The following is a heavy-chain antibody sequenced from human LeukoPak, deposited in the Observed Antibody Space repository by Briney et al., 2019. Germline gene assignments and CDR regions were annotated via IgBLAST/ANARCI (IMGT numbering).Heavy chain of an antibody. CDR1: GYTFTGYY. CDR3: ARVNVRDFWSGYYTSGYAFDI. V-gene: IGHV1-2*02. D-gene: IGHD3-3*01. CDR2: INPNSGGT. Sequence: GASVKVSCKASGYTFTGYYMHWVRQAPGQGLEWMGWINPNSGGTNYAQKFQGRVTMTRDTSISTAYMELSRLRSDDTAVYYCARVNVRDFWSGYYTSGYAFDIWGQGTMVTVSS. J-gene: IGHJ3*02.